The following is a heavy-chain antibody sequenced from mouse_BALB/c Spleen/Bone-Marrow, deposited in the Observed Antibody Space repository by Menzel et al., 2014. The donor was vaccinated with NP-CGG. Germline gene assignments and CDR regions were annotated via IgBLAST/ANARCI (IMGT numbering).Heavy chain of an antibody. Sequence: VKLVESGPGLVAPSQSLSITCTVSGFSLTNYGVHWVRQPPGKGLEWLVVIWSDGNTTYNSALKSRLSISKDNSKSQVFLKMNSPQTDDTAMYYCARSPYGNYAMDYWGQGTSVTVSS. J-gene: IGHJ4*01. V-gene: IGHV2-6*02. CDR3: ARSPYGNYAMDY. CDR2: IWSDGNT. D-gene: IGHD2-10*02. CDR1: GFSLTNYG.